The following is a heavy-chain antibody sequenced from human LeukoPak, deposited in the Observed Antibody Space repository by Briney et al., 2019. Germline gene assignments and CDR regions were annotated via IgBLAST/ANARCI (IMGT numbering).Heavy chain of an antibody. J-gene: IGHJ4*02. CDR1: GYSFTTYG. CDR3: ARYSSSWYLYDY. D-gene: IGHD6-13*01. V-gene: IGHV1-18*01. CDR2: IIAYNGNT. Sequence: ASVKVSCKASGYSFTTYGFSRMRQAPGQGLEWMGIIAYNGNTYYAENLQGRVTMTTDSSTNTAYMELRNPRSDDTAVYYCARYSSSWYLYDYWGQGTLVTVSS.